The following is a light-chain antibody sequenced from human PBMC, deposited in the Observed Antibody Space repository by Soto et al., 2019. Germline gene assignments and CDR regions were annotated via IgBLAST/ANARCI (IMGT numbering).Light chain of an antibody. CDR1: SSDVCGYNY. J-gene: IGLJ1*01. CDR2: DVS. CDR3: SSYRTSNTRQIV. V-gene: IGLV2-14*03. Sequence: QSVPTQPASVSGSPGQSITISCPGTSSDVCGYNYVSWYQHHPGKAPKLMIYDVSNRPSGVSNRFSGSKSGNTASLSISGLQPEDEADYYCSSYRTSNTRQIVCGTGTKVTVL.